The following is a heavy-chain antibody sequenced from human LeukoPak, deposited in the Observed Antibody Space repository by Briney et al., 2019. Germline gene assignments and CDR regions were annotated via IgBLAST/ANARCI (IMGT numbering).Heavy chain of an antibody. J-gene: IGHJ5*02. D-gene: IGHD4-11*01. CDR2: IKQDGSEK. CDR1: GFTFINAW. CDR3: ACDTA. Sequence: SGGSLRLSCPASGFTFINAWMSWVRQAPGKGLEWVANIKQDGSEKYYVDSVKGRFTISRDNAQNSLYLQMNSLRAEDTAVYYCACDTAWGQGTLVTVSS. V-gene: IGHV3-7*05.